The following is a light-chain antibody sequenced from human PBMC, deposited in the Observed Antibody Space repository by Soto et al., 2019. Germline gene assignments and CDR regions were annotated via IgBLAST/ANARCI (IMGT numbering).Light chain of an antibody. CDR1: QTITGRS. J-gene: IGKJ1*01. V-gene: IGKV3-20*01. Sequence: IVLTQSPGTLSLSPGERATLSCRASQTITGRSLAWHQQKPGQAPRLLITSISTRATGIPDRFSGSGPGAYFTITITRLEPEYFAVYYCQQFQNSRTFGQGTKVEIK. CDR2: SIS. CDR3: QQFQNSRT.